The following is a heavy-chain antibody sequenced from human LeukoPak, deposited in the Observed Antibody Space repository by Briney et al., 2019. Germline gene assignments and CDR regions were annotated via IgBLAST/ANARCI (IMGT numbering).Heavy chain of an antibody. V-gene: IGHV1-58*02. Sequence: SVKVSCKASGFTFTSSAMQWVRQARGQRLEWIGWIVVGSGNTNYPQKFQEGVTITRDMSTATAYMELSSLRSEDTAMYYCAADRDYYGSGGDAFDLWGQGTMVTVSS. D-gene: IGHD3-10*01. CDR3: AADRDYYGSGGDAFDL. J-gene: IGHJ3*01. CDR2: IVVGSGNT. CDR1: GFTFTSSA.